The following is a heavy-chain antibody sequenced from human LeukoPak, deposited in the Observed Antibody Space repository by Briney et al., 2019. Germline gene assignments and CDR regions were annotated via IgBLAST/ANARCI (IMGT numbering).Heavy chain of an antibody. CDR2: IYWNDDK. CDR1: GFSLSTTGVG. CDR3: THDTVTTAFDY. D-gene: IGHD4-17*01. Sequence: SGPTLAKPTQILTLTCTFSGFSLSTTGVGVGWICQPPGKALEWLALIYWNDDKRYSPSLRSRLTITKDTSKNQVVLTMTNMDPVDTATYYCTHDTVTTAFDYWGQGTLVTVSS. V-gene: IGHV2-5*01. J-gene: IGHJ4*02.